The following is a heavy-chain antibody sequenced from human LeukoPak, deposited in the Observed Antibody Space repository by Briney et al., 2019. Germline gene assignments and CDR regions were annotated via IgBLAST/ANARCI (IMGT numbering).Heavy chain of an antibody. CDR1: GFTFSNSA. CDR2: ISTTGSDT. V-gene: IGHV3-23*01. Sequence: PGGSLRLSCAASGFTFSNSAMTWVGQAPGKGLEWVSAISTTGSDTIYTDSVKDRFTISRDNSKNTLYLQMNSLRAEDTAVYYCAKGGNFAPLDYWGQGTLVTVSS. CDR3: AKGGNFAPLDY. D-gene: IGHD1-7*01. J-gene: IGHJ4*02.